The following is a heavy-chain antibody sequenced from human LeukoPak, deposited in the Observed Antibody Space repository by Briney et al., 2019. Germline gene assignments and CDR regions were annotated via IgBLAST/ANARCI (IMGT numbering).Heavy chain of an antibody. CDR3: ARAGHRDGYNSLGY. Sequence: SETLSLTCTVSGGSISSYYWSWIRQPPGKGLEWIGYIYYSGSTNYNPSLKSRVTISVDTSKNQSSLKLSSVTAADTAVYYCARAGHRDGYNSLGYWGQGTLVTVSS. CDR2: IYYSGST. D-gene: IGHD5-24*01. V-gene: IGHV4-59*12. J-gene: IGHJ4*02. CDR1: GGSISSYY.